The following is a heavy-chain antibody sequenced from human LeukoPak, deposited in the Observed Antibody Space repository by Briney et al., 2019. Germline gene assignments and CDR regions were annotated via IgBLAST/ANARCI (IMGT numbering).Heavy chain of an antibody. J-gene: IGHJ4*02. CDR3: ARDSRGEYDYVWGSYRSPDY. D-gene: IGHD3-16*02. Sequence: ASVKVSCKASGYTFTSYYMHWVRQAPGQGLERMGIINPSGGSTSYAQKFQGRVTMTRDTSTSTVYMELSSLRSEDTAVYYCARDSRGEYDYVWGSYRSPDYWGQGTLVTVSS. CDR2: INPSGGST. V-gene: IGHV1-46*03. CDR1: GYTFTSYY.